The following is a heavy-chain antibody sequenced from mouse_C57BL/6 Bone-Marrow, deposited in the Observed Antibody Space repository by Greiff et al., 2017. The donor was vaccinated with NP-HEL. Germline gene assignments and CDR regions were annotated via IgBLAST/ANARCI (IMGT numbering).Heavy chain of an antibody. CDR2: ISYDGSN. CDR3: ARRGYYGRRAMDY. Sequence: EVKLMESGPGLVKPSQSLSLTCSVTGYSITSGYYWNWIRQFPGNKLEWMGYISYDGSNNYNPSLKNRISITRDTSKNQFFLKLNSVTTEDTATYYCARRGYYGRRAMDYWGQGTSVTVSS. J-gene: IGHJ4*01. V-gene: IGHV3-6*01. D-gene: IGHD1-1*01. CDR1: GYSITSGYY.